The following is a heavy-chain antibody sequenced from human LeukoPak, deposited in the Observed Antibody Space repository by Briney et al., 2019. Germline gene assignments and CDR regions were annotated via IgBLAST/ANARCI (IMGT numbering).Heavy chain of an antibody. D-gene: IGHD3-3*02. CDR3: ARVGFLEWLLGYFDY. Sequence: PSETLSLTCAVYGGSFSGYYWSWIRQPPGKGLEWIGEVNHSGSTYYNPSLKSRVTISVDTSKNQFSLKLSSVTAADTAVYYCARVGFLEWLLGYFDYWGQGTLVTVSS. V-gene: IGHV4-34*01. J-gene: IGHJ4*02. CDR2: VNHSGST. CDR1: GGSFSGYY.